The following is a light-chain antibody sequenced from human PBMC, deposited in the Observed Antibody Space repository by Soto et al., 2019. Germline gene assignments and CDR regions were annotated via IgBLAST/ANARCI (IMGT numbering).Light chain of an antibody. CDR3: SSNTSTSRYV. V-gene: IGLV2-18*02. J-gene: IGLJ1*01. CDR1: SSDVGKYDR. Sequence: QSALTQPPSVSGSPGQSVTISCTGTSSDVGKYDRVSWYQQPPGTAPKLIIYEVTNRPSGVPARFSGSKSGNTASLTISGLQAEDEADYYCSSNTSTSRYVFGAGTKVTVL. CDR2: EVT.